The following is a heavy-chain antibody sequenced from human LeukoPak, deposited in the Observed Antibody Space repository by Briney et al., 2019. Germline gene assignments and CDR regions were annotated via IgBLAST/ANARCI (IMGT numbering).Heavy chain of an antibody. J-gene: IGHJ5*02. CDR1: GGSINSYY. CDR3: SRGQQWFDP. CDR2: ISSSGST. Sequence: SETLSLTCIVSGGSINSYYWSWVRQPPGKGLEWIAYISSSGSTKYNPSLKSRLTLSVDTSKNQFSLKLTSMTAADTAVYYCSRGQQWFDPWGQGTLVTVSS. V-gene: IGHV4-59*08.